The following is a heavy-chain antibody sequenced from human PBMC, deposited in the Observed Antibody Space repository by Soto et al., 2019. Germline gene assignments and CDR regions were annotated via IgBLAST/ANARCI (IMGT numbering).Heavy chain of an antibody. V-gene: IGHV1-69*13. D-gene: IGHD4-17*01. CDR1: GGTFSSYA. CDR2: IIPIFGTA. Sequence: GASVKVSCKASGGTFSSYAISWVRQAPGQGLEWMGGIIPIFGTANYAQKFQGRVTITADESTSTAYMELSSLRSEDTAVYYCAQGAGYGDYSRFYPPDHYYYYGMDAWGQGTTVTVSS. CDR3: AQGAGYGDYSRFYPPDHYYYYGMDA. J-gene: IGHJ6*02.